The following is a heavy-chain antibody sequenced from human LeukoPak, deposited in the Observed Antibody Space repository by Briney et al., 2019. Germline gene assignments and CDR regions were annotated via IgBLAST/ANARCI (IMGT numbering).Heavy chain of an antibody. Sequence: GGSLRLSCAASGFTFSSYSMNWVRQAPGKGLEWVSYISSSSSTIYYADSVKGRFTTSRDNAKNSLYLQMNSLRDEDTAVYYCAREEDYYGSKGYFDYWGQGTLVTVSS. CDR1: GFTFSSYS. D-gene: IGHD3-10*01. V-gene: IGHV3-48*02. CDR3: AREEDYYGSKGYFDY. CDR2: ISSSSSTI. J-gene: IGHJ4*02.